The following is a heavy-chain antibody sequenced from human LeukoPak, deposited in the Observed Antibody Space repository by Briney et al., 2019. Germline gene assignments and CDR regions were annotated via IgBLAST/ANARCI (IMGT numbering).Heavy chain of an antibody. CDR3: ARESATRGFDY. CDR1: GFTFSSYA. V-gene: IGHV3-30-3*01. CDR2: ISYDGSNK. J-gene: IGHJ4*02. Sequence: GGSLRLSCAASGFTFSSYAMHWVRQAPGKGLEWVAVISYDGSNKYYADSVKGRFTISRDNSNNTLYLQMNSLRAEDTAVYYCARESATRGFDYWGEGTLGTVSS. D-gene: IGHD3-10*01.